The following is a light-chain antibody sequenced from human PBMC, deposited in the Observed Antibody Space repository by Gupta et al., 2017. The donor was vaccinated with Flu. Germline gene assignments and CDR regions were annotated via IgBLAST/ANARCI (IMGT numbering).Light chain of an antibody. CDR3: QSYDISLGGVV. CDR1: SSNIGAGYD. V-gene: IGLV1-40*01. Sequence: QSVLTQSSSVSGAPGQRVTISCSGSSSNIGAGYDVHWYQQLPGTAPKLLIFDNRNRPSGVPDRFSGSRSGTSASLVITGLQDEDEADYYCQSYDISLGGVVFGGGTKVTVL. J-gene: IGLJ2*01. CDR2: DNR.